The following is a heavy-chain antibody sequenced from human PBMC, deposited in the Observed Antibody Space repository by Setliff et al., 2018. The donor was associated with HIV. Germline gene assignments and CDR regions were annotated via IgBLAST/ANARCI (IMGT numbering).Heavy chain of an antibody. Sequence: SETLSLTCAAYGGSFSGHYWSWIRQPPGKGLEWIGYIYTSGSTNYNPSLKSRVTISVDTSKNQFSLKLTSVTAADTAVYYCARLSGDYYYFDYWGQGTLVTVSS. CDR2: IYTSGST. J-gene: IGHJ4*02. CDR3: ARLSGDYYYFDY. CDR1: GGSFSGHY. V-gene: IGHV4-4*09. D-gene: IGHD2-21*02.